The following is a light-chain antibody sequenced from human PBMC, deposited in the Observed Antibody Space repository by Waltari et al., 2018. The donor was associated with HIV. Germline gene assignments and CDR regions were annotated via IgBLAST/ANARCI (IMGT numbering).Light chain of an antibody. J-gene: IGLJ2*01. Sequence: QSVLTQPPSVSGAPGQRVTISCTGSSSNIGAGYDVHWYQQLPGTAPKLLICGNSNRPSGVPGRFSGSKSVTAASLAITGRQAEDEADYYCQSDDSSLSPRVVCGGGTKLTVL. CDR1: SSNIGAGYD. CDR2: GNS. V-gene: IGLV1-40*01. CDR3: QSDDSSLSPRVV.